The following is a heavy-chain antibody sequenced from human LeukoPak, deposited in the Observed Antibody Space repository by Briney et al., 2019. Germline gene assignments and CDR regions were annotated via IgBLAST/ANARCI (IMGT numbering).Heavy chain of an antibody. V-gene: IGHV3-48*04. CDR2: ISSSGSTI. J-gene: IGHJ6*04. Sequence: GSLRLSCVASGFTFSRYWMHWVRQAPGKGLEWVSYISSSGSTIYYADSVKGRFTISRDNAKNSLYLQMNSLRAEDTAVYYCAELGITMIGGVWGKGTTVTISS. CDR1: GFTFSRYW. CDR3: AELGITMIGGV. D-gene: IGHD3-10*02.